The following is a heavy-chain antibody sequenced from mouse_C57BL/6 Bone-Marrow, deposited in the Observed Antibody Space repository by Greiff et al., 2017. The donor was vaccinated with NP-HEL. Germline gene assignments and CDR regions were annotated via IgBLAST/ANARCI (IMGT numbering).Heavy chain of an antibody. CDR1: YTFFRRVH. V-gene: IGHV1-87*01. CDR3: SEDSAVCYCACLGFDY. J-gene: IGHJ2*01. D-gene: IGHD4-1*01. Sequence: QVQLQQSGPELARPWASVKISCQAFYTFFRRVHFAIRDTNYWMQWVKQRPGQGLDWIGAIYSGYGDTSYNQKFKGTAPFTADKTSITAYMQLSSLASEDSAVCYCACLGFDYWGQGTTLTVAA. CDR2: GQGLDWIG.